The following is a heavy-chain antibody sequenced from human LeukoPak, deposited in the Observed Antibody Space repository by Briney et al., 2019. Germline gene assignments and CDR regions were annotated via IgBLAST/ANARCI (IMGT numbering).Heavy chain of an antibody. D-gene: IGHD3-10*01. CDR1: GYTFTSYY. Sequence: GASVKVSCKASGYTFTSYYMHWVRQAPGQGLEWVGIINPSGDPTTYAQKFQGRVTMTSDMSTSTVYMELSSLRSEDTAVYYCARGDDGSGLIDYWGQGTLVTVSS. V-gene: IGHV1-46*01. CDR2: INPSGDPT. J-gene: IGHJ4*02. CDR3: ARGDDGSGLIDY.